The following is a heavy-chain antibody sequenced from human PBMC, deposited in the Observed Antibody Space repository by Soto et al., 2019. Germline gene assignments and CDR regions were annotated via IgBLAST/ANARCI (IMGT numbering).Heavy chain of an antibody. CDR2: IYYSGST. D-gene: IGHD3-10*01. V-gene: IGHV4-30-4*01. CDR1: GGSISSGDYY. J-gene: IGHJ3*01. CDR3: AKERRLWSGELDS. Sequence: PSETLSLTCTVSGGSISSGDYYWSWIRQSPGKGLEWIGYIYYSGSTYYNPSLKSRVTISVETSKNQFSLKLSSVTAADTAVYYWAKERRLWSGELDSWGKGKMATVPS.